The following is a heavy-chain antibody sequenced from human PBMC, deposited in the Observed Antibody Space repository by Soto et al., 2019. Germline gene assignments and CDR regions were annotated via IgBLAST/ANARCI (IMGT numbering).Heavy chain of an antibody. CDR2: IYSRGTT. Sequence: SETLSLTCTVSGGPISSGDYFWSWIRQSPGKGLEWIGYIYSRGTTSYNPSLKSRATILVDTSKNQFSLRLTSVTATDTAVYYCATGRISRGLDVWGQGTTDTVSS. J-gene: IGHJ6*02. CDR3: ATGRISRGLDV. V-gene: IGHV4-61*08. CDR1: GGPISSGDYF.